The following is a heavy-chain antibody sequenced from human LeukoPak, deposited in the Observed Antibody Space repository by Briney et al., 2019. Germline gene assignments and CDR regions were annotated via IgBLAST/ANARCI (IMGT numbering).Heavy chain of an antibody. D-gene: IGHD2-2*01. J-gene: IGHJ3*02. CDR2: IYHSGST. CDR1: GGSISSGGYY. V-gene: IGHV4-30-2*01. CDR3: ARDRCSSTSCYPHAFDI. Sequence: KTSETLSLTCTVSGGSISSGGYYWGWIRQPPGKGLEWIGYIYHSGSTYYNPSLKSRVTISVDRSKNQFSLKLSSVTAADTAVYYCARDRCSSTSCYPHAFDIWGQGTMVTVSS.